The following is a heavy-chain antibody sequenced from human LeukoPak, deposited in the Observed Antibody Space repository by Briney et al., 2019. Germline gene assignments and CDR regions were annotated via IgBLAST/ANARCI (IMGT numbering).Heavy chain of an antibody. CDR2: ISAYNGDT. CDR3: ARDPRLAMSSGSLRFDP. D-gene: IGHD3-10*01. J-gene: IGHJ5*02. Sequence: ASVKVSCKASGYTFTSYGISWVRQAPGQGLEWMGWISAYNGDTNYAQKLQGRVTMTTDTSTSTAYVELRSLRSDDTAVYYCARDPRLAMSSGSLRFDPWGQGTLVTVSS. V-gene: IGHV1-18*01. CDR1: GYTFTSYG.